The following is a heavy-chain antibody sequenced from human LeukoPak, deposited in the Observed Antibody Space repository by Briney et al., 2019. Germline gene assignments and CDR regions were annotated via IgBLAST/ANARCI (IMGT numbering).Heavy chain of an antibody. V-gene: IGHV3-66*01. CDR3: ARDTKGEYFYL. CDR1: GFTVISNY. J-gene: IGHJ2*01. CDR2: TYSGGGT. Sequence: GGSLTLTCAVFGFTVISNYWNWVRQAPGKGLEWVSVTYSGGGTHYAESVKGRVTVSRENSKNTLYLQMKSLRAEDTAVYYCARDTKGEYFYLWGR. D-gene: IGHD1-1*01.